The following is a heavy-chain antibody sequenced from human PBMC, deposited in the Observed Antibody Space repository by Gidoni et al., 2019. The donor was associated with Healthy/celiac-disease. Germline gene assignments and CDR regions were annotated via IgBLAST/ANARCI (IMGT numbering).Heavy chain of an antibody. CDR2: IWYDGSNK. J-gene: IGHJ4*02. D-gene: IGHD6-19*01. CDR3: AFGRYSSGWYYFDY. Sequence: QVQLVEPGGGVVQPGRSLRLSWSASGFTFSSYGMHWVRQAPGKGLEWGAVIWYDGSNKYYADSVKGRFTISRDNSKNTLYLQMNSLRAEDTAVYYCAFGRYSSGWYYFDYWGQGTLVTVSS. CDR1: GFTFSSYG. V-gene: IGHV3-33*01.